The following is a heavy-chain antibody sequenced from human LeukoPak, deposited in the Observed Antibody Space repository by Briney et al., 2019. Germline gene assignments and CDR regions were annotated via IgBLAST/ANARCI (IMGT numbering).Heavy chain of an antibody. D-gene: IGHD6-19*01. CDR3: AAVAENDP. CDR2: ISYDGSNE. CDR1: GFTFSSYV. V-gene: IGHV3-30*04. J-gene: IGHJ5*02. Sequence: PGGSLRLSCAASGFTFSSYVMHWVRQAPGKGLEWVAIISYDGSNEHYADSVKGRFTISRDNSKNTLYLQMNSLRAEDTAVYYCAAVAENDPWGQGTLVTVSS.